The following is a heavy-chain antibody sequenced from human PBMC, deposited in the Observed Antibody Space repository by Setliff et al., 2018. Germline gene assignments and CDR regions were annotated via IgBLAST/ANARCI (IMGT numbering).Heavy chain of an antibody. V-gene: IGHV1-69*05. CDR3: ARRDQAGFFDY. Sequence: SVKVSCKTSGGTFSSYGIAWVRQAPGQGLEWMGGIMAIFGPANYAQMFQGRVTITTDESTSTSYMELSSLRSEDTALYYCARRDQAGFFDYWGQGTLVTVSS. D-gene: IGHD2-2*01. J-gene: IGHJ4*02. CDR2: IMAIFGPA. CDR1: GGTFSSYG.